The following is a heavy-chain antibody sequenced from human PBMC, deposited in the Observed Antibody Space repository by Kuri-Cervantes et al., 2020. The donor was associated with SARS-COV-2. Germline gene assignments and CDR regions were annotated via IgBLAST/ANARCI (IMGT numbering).Heavy chain of an antibody. V-gene: IGHV4-34*01. D-gene: IGHD2-2*01. J-gene: IGHJ3*02. CDR2: INHSGST. Sequence: SETLSLTCAVYGGSFSGYYWSWIRQPPGRGLEWIGEINHSGSTNYNPSLKSRVTISVDTSKNQFSLKLSSVTAADTAVYYCARGYCSSTSCYDAFDIWGQGTMVTVSS. CDR3: ARGYCSSTSCYDAFDI. CDR1: GGSFSGYY.